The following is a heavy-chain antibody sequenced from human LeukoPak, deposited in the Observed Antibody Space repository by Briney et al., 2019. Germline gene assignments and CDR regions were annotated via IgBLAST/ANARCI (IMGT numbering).Heavy chain of an antibody. D-gene: IGHD2-15*01. V-gene: IGHV3-30-3*01. J-gene: IGHJ6*02. CDR3: ASSPGIYYGMDV. Sequence: RSLRLSCAASGFTFSSYAMHWVRQAPGKGLEWVAVISYDGSNKYYADSVKGRFTISRDNSKNTLYLQMNSLRAEDTAVYYCASSPGIYYGMDVWGQGTTVTVSS. CDR2: ISYDGSNK. CDR1: GFTFSSYA.